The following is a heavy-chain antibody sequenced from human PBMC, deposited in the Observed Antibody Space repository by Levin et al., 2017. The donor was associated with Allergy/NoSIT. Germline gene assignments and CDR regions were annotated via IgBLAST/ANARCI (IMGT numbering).Heavy chain of an antibody. D-gene: IGHD2-15*01. J-gene: IGHJ6*03. CDR1: GFTFNNYA. Sequence: LGESLKISCAASGFTFNNYAIIWVRQAPGKGLEWVSTISASGDFIYYPDSVKGRFTVSRDNSKNTLYLQMSSLRAEDTAVYYCAKGPVGILYYMDVWGKGTTVTVSS. V-gene: IGHV3-23*01. CDR3: AKGPVGILYYMDV. CDR2: ISASGDFI.